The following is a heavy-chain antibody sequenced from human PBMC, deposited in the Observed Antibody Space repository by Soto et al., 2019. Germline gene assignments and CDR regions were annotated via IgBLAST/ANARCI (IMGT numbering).Heavy chain of an antibody. J-gene: IGHJ6*02. D-gene: IGHD6-13*01. CDR3: ASDSGQQLVTNNYYYGMDV. V-gene: IGHV5-10-1*01. CDR1: GYSFTSYW. CDR2: IDPSDSYT. Sequence: GESLKISCKGSGYSFTSYWISWVRQMPGKGLEWMGRIDPSDSYTNYSPSFQGHVTISADKSISTAYLQWSSLKASDTAMYYCASDSGQQLVTNNYYYGMDVWGQGTTVTVSS.